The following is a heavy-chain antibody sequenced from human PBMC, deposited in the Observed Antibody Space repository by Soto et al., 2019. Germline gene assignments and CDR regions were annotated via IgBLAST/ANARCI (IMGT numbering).Heavy chain of an antibody. CDR3: ARGDREDILLLFGARPGEYGIYI. Sequence: GGSLRLSCAASGFTFSSYSMNWVRQAPGKGLEWVSSISSSSSYIYYADSVKGRFTISRDNSKNTLYLHMNSLRSEDTGVYYCARGDREDILLLFGARPGEYGIYIWGQGTTVPVSS. J-gene: IGHJ6*02. CDR2: ISSSSSYI. D-gene: IGHD3-10*01. CDR1: GFTFSSYS. V-gene: IGHV3-21*01.